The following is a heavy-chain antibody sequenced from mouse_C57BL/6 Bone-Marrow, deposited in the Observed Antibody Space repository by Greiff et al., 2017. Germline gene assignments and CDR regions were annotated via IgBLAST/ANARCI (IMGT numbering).Heavy chain of an antibody. Sequence: EVQGVESGGGLVQPGGSLKLSCAASGFTFSDYYMSWVRQTPEKRLEWVAYISNGGGSTYYPDTVKGRFTISRDNAKNTLYLQMSRLKSEDTAMYYCARHGAGFWYFDVWGTGTTVTVSS. J-gene: IGHJ1*03. CDR3: ARHGAGFWYFDV. CDR2: ISNGGGST. D-gene: IGHD3-3*01. V-gene: IGHV5-12*01. CDR1: GFTFSDYY.